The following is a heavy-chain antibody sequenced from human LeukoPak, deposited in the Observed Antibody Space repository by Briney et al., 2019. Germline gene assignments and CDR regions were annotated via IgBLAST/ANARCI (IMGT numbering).Heavy chain of an antibody. V-gene: IGHV1-69*05. CDR3: ARVGYGGGAFDI. D-gene: IGHD6-13*01. J-gene: IGHJ3*02. CDR2: IIPIFGTA. Sequence: GASVKVSCKASGGTFSSYAISWVRQAPGQGLEWMGGIIPIFGTANYAQKSQGRVTITTDESTSTAYMELSSLRSEDTAVYYCARVGYGGGAFDIWGQGTVVTVSS. CDR1: GGTFSSYA.